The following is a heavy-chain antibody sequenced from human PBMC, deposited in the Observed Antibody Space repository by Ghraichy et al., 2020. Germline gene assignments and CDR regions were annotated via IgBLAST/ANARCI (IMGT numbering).Heavy chain of an antibody. V-gene: IGHV4-34*01. CDR2: INHSGST. Sequence: SETLSLTCAVYGGSFSGYYWSWIRQPPGKGLEWIGEINHSGSTNYNPSLKSRVTISVDTSKNQFSLKLSSVTAADTAVYYCARGGSYYYDSQGWFDPWGQGTLVTVSS. D-gene: IGHD3-22*01. J-gene: IGHJ5*02. CDR1: GGSFSGYY. CDR3: ARGGSYYYDSQGWFDP.